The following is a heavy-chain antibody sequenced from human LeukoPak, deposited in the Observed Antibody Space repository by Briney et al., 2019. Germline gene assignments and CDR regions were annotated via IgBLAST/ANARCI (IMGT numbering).Heavy chain of an antibody. J-gene: IGHJ4*02. Sequence: AASVKVSCKASGYTFTSYGISWVRQAPGQGLEWVGWISAYNGGTNYAQKVQGRVTMTTDTSTTTAYMELRSLRSDDTAVYYCARAASYEPAAYWGQGTLVTVSS. CDR3: ARAASYEPAAY. CDR1: GYTFTSYG. D-gene: IGHD2-15*01. V-gene: IGHV1-18*01. CDR2: ISAYNGGT.